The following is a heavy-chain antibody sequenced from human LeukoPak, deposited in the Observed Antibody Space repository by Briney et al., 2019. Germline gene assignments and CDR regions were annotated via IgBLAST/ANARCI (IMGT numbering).Heavy chain of an antibody. V-gene: IGHV3-23*01. CDR3: AKHTHNHGGFFDP. CDR2: ISDSGGST. J-gene: IGHJ5*02. D-gene: IGHD2-15*01. Sequence: GGSLRLSCAASGFTFSTYGMTWVRQAPGKGLEWVSSISDSGGSTQSADSVKGRFTISRDNSKNTLYLQINSLRAEDTAEYYCAKHTHNHGGFFDPWGQGILVTVSS. CDR1: GFTFSTYG.